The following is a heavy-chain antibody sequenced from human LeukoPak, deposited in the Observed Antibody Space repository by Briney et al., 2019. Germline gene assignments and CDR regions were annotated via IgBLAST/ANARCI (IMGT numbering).Heavy chain of an antibody. CDR2: IYSGGTI. D-gene: IGHD7-27*01. CDR3: VRDGENHYYDY. V-gene: IGHV3-66*01. Sequence: PGGSLRLSCAASGFTVSSNHMSWVRQAPGKGLEWVSVIYSGGTIYYADSVKGRFTISRDNSKNTVYLEMNSLRAEDTAVYYCVRDGENHYYDYWGQGTLVTVST. J-gene: IGHJ4*02. CDR1: GFTVSSNH.